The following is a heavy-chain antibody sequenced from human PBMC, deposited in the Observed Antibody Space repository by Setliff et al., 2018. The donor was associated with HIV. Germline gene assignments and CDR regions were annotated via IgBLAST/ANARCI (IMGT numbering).Heavy chain of an antibody. V-gene: IGHV3-49*04. CDR3: AKTPSSGWYSLYLDY. CDR2: IRSKAYGATT. D-gene: IGHD6-19*01. CDR1: GFTFGDYA. Sequence: GGSLRLSCTASGFTFGDYAMSWVRQAPGKGLEWVGFIRSKAYGATTEYAASVKGRFTISRDDSKSIVYLQMNSLKAEDTAVYYCAKTPSSGWYSLYLDYWGQGTLVTVSS. J-gene: IGHJ4*02.